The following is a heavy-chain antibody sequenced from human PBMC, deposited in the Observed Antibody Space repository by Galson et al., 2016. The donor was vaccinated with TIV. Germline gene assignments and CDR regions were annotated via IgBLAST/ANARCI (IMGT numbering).Heavy chain of an antibody. CDR1: GFTFSTYA. Sequence: SLRLSCAASGFTFSTYAMSWVRQAPGKGLEWVSGISAGGGSTHYADSVKGRFIISRDNSKNTLYLQMNSTSADDTAVFYCAKEPAGELVWFGEFSGGMDVWGQGTTVTVSS. CDR3: AKEPAGELVWFGEFSGGMDV. V-gene: IGHV3-23*01. D-gene: IGHD3-10*01. J-gene: IGHJ6*02. CDR2: ISAGGGST.